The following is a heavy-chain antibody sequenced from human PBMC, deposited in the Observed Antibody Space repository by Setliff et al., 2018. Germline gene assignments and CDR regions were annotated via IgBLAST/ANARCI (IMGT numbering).Heavy chain of an antibody. CDR1: GGSFSTYH. D-gene: IGHD3-22*01. Sequence: SETLSLTCAVYGGSFSTYHWNWIRQPPGKGLEWIGEINHSGSTNYNPSLKSRVTISVDTSKNQFSLKLRSVTAADTAVYYCASPRLSYYDNGAFPSDAFDLWGQGTMVTV. J-gene: IGHJ3*01. CDR3: ASPRLSYYDNGAFPSDAFDL. V-gene: IGHV4-34*01. CDR2: INHSGST.